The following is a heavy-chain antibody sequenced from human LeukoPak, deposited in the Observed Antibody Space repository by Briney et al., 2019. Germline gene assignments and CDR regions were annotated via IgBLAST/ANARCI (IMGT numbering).Heavy chain of an antibody. CDR1: GGSFSNYY. CDR2: IYISGST. J-gene: IGHJ4*02. CDR3: ARDYYDSSGYYYFDY. Sequence: SETLSLTCTISGGSFSNYYWTWVRQPAGKRLEWIGRIYISGSTNYNPSLQSRVTMSLDTPKNQFSLKLSSVTAADTAVYYCARDYYDSSGYYYFDYWGQGTLVTVSS. V-gene: IGHV4-4*07. D-gene: IGHD3-22*01.